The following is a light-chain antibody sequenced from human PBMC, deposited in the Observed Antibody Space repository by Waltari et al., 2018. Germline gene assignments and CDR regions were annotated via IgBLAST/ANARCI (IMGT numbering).Light chain of an antibody. V-gene: IGLV4-69*01. CDR3: QTGGHGTWV. Sequence: QLVLTQSPSASASLGASVKLTCTLDSGHSTNIVAWLQQQAEKGPRYLMNINSDGSHTMGDEIPDRFSGSSSGAERYLTISSVQSEDEADYFCQTGGHGTWVFGGGTKLTVL. CDR2: INSDGSH. CDR1: SGHSTNI. J-gene: IGLJ3*02.